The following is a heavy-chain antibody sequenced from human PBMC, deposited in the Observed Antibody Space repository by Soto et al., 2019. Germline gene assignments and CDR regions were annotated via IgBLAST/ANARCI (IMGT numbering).Heavy chain of an antibody. CDR1: GYTFTSYG. J-gene: IGHJ4*02. D-gene: IGHD5-18*01. Sequence: GASVKVSCKASGYTFTSYGISWVRQAPGQGLEWMGWISAYNGNTNYAQKLQGRVTMTTNTSTSTAYMELRSVRSDDTAGCYCARRYGSCFDYWGQGTLVTVSS. CDR3: ARRYGSCFDY. V-gene: IGHV1-18*01. CDR2: ISAYNGNT.